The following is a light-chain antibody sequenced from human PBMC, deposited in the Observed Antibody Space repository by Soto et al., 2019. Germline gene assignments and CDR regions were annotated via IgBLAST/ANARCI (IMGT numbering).Light chain of an antibody. Sequence: RPTVSASVGDRVTISCRASQSITGWLAWFQQKPGKAPKLLISKASKLESGVPSRFSGSGSGTEFTLTISSLQPEDFATYSCQQYYISWSFGQGTKVDIK. CDR1: QSITGW. V-gene: IGKV1-5*03. J-gene: IGKJ1*01. CDR2: KAS. CDR3: QQYYISWS.